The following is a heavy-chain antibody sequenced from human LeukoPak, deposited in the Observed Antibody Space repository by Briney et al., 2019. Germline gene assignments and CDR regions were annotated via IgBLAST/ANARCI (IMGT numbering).Heavy chain of an antibody. CDR3: VDYSPSSGCFDP. J-gene: IGHJ5*02. CDR1: GGSISSSTSY. CDR2: VNYGGST. Sequence: SETLSLTCTVSGGSISSSTSYWSWIRQTPGKGLEWIGSVNYGGSTHYNPSLKSRVTISLDTSKSQFSLKLGSVIAADTAVYYCVDYSPSSGCFDPWGQGTLVTVSS. V-gene: IGHV4-39*07. D-gene: IGHD4/OR15-4a*01.